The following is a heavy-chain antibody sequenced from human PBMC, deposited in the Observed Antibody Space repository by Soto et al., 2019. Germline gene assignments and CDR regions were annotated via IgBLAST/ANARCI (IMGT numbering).Heavy chain of an antibody. CDR2: IYTSASI. Sequence: SETLSLTCSVSGADINTYSWTWIRQPAGKGLEWIGRIYTSASINYNPSLRGRVTLSVDTSTNQVSPKLASVTAADTAVYYCARDREAGYNFYYGMDVWGQGTTVTVSS. CDR3: ARDREAGYNFYYGMDV. J-gene: IGHJ6*02. D-gene: IGHD6-19*01. CDR1: GADINTYS. V-gene: IGHV4-4*07.